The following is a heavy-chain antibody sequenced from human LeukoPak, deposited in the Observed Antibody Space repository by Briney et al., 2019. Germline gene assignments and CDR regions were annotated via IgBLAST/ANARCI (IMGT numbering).Heavy chain of an antibody. CDR3: ARDREIVVVINSFDY. J-gene: IGHJ4*02. V-gene: IGHV3-30*03. D-gene: IGHD3-22*01. CDR1: GFTFSSYG. Sequence: GRSLRLSCAASGFTFSSYGMHWVRQAPGEGLEWVAVISYDGSNKYYADSVKGRFTISRDNSKNTLYLQMNSLRAEDTAVYYCARDREIVVVINSFDYWGQGTLVTVSS. CDR2: ISYDGSNK.